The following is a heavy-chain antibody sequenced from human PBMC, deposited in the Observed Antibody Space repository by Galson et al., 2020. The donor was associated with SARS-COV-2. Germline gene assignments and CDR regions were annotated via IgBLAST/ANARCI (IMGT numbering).Heavy chain of an antibody. D-gene: IGHD3-22*01. J-gene: IGHJ4*02. CDR3: AKDASHYDSSGYPDY. CDR2: IQYDGSNK. V-gene: IGHV3-30*02. CDR1: GFIFSSYA. Sequence: GGSLRLSCAASGFIFSSYATHWVRQAPGKGLEWVAFIQYDGSNKYYADSVKGRFTISRDNSKNTVYLQINSPKPEDTAVYYCAKDASHYDSSGYPDYWGQGTLVTVSS.